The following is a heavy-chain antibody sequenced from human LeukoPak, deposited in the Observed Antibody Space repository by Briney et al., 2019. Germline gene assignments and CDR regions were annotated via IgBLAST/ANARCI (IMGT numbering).Heavy chain of an antibody. J-gene: IGHJ4*02. D-gene: IGHD6-13*01. Sequence: SETLSLTCTVSGGSISSSSYYWGWIRQPPGKGLEWIESIYYSGSTYYNPSLKSRVTISVDTSKNQFSLKLSSVTAADTAVYYCASLEPYSSSWYRASDNYWGQGTLVTVSS. CDR3: ASLEPYSSSWYRASDNY. CDR2: IYYSGST. CDR1: GGSISSSSYY. V-gene: IGHV4-39*01.